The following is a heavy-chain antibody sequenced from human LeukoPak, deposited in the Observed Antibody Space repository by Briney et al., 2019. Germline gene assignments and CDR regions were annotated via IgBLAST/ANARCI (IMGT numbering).Heavy chain of an antibody. CDR2: ISAYNGNT. D-gene: IGHD4-17*01. J-gene: IGHJ4*02. Sequence: ASVKVSCKASGGTFSSYAISWVRQAPGQGLEWMGWISAYNGNTNYAQKLQGRVTMTTDTSTSTAYMELRSLRSDDTAVYYCAREGSYGDYAAFDYWGQGTLVTVSS. CDR1: GGTFSSYA. V-gene: IGHV1-18*01. CDR3: AREGSYGDYAAFDY.